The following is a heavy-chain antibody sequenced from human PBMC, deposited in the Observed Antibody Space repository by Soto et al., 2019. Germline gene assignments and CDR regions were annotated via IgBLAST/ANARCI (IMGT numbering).Heavy chain of an antibody. CDR2: ISYDGSNK. CDR1: GFTFSSYG. V-gene: IGHV3-30*18. CDR3: AKDPVWIQLWSYGMDV. D-gene: IGHD5-18*01. Sequence: PRLSCAASGFTFSSYGMHWVRQAPGKGLEWVAVISYDGSNKYYADSVKGRFTISRDNSKNTLYLQMNSLRAEDTAVYYCAKDPVWIQLWSYGMDVWGQGTTVTVSS. J-gene: IGHJ6*02.